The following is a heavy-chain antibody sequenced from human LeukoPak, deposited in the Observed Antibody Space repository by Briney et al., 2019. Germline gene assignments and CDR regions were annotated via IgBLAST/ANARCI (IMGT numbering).Heavy chain of an antibody. V-gene: IGHV1-69*04. CDR2: IIPILGIA. J-gene: IGHJ5*02. CDR3: ARDGRGFGWFDP. D-gene: IGHD3-3*01. Sequence: SVKVSCKASGGTFSSYAISWVRQAPGQGLEWMGRIIPILGIANYAQKFQGRVTITADKSTSTAYMEPSSLRSEDTAVYYCARDGRGFGWFDPWGQGTLVTVSS. CDR1: GGTFSSYA.